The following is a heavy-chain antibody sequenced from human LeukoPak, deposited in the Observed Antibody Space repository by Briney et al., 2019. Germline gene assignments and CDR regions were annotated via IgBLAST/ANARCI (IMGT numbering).Heavy chain of an antibody. CDR1: GFTFSNYA. V-gene: IGHV3-23*01. J-gene: IGHJ5*02. D-gene: IGHD6-6*01. Sequence: GGSLRLSCAASGFTFSNYAMSWVRQAPGKGLEWVSGISGSGGSTYYADSAKGRFTISRDNSKNTLYLQMNSLRAEDTAVYYCARGVPNWFDPWGQGTLVTVSS. CDR3: ARGVPNWFDP. CDR2: ISGSGGST.